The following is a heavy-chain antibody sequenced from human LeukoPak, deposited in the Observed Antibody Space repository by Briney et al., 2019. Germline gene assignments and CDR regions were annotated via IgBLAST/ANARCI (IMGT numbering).Heavy chain of an antibody. J-gene: IGHJ5*01. Sequence: PGGSLRLSCAASGFNFNNYAMSWVRQAPGKGLEWVSAISAGGGTTYYADSVKGRFTISRDNSENTLFLQMNSLRAEDTAVYYCAKEPREYCSSTSCPNWFDSWGQGTLVTVSS. D-gene: IGHD2-2*01. CDR3: AKEPREYCSSTSCPNWFDS. V-gene: IGHV3-23*01. CDR2: ISAGGGTT. CDR1: GFNFNNYA.